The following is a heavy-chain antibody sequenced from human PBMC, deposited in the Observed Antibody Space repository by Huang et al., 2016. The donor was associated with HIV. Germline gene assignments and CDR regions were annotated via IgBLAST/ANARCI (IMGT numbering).Heavy chain of an antibody. V-gene: IGHV3-30*18. CDR2: ISYDAKTK. CDR1: GFTLSSYG. J-gene: IGHJ4*02. Sequence: VQVVESGGGGVQPGGSLRISCAASGFTLSSYGMHWVRQAPGKGLEWVAVISYDAKTKYYADSVKGRFSISRDNSKTTVYLQLNSLRLEDTAVYYCAKGGSAAAVLDFWGQGTLVTVSS. D-gene: IGHD6-13*01. CDR3: AKGGSAAAVLDF.